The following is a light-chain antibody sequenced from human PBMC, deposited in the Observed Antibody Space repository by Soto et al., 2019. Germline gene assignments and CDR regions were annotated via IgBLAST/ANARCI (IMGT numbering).Light chain of an antibody. Sequence: IQMTQSPSILSASTGDRFTITCRTSQSISSWLDWYQQKQEQGNKLQLYKESTLESEIASRLSGSGCGTEFTLTISSLQLEAFATYYCQQYSGYSAYTFGQGTKVDIK. CDR1: QSISSW. CDR2: KES. V-gene: IGKV1-5*03. CDR3: QQYSGYSAYT. J-gene: IGKJ1*01.